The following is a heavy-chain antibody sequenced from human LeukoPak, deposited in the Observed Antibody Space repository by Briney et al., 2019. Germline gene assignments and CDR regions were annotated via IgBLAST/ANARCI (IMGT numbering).Heavy chain of an antibody. CDR1: EFSVGSNY. CDR3: AKVGIAVAGLFDY. V-gene: IGHV3-66*01. D-gene: IGHD6-19*01. Sequence: GGSLRLSCAASEFSVGSNYMTWVRQAPGKGLEWVSLIYSGGSTYYADSVKGRFTISRDNSKNTLYLQMNSLRAEDTAVYYCAKVGIAVAGLFDYWGQGTLVTVSS. J-gene: IGHJ4*02. CDR2: IYSGGST.